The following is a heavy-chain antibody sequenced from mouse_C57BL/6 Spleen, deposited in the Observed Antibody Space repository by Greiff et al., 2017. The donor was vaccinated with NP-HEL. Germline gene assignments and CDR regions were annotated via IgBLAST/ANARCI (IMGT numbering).Heavy chain of an antibody. CDR1: GYTFTSYG. CDR3: ARNYGSSFPYAMDY. J-gene: IGHJ4*01. D-gene: IGHD1-1*01. V-gene: IGHV1-81*01. CDR2: IYPRSGNT. Sequence: VQLVESGAELARPGASVKLSCKASGYTFTSYGISWVKQRTGQGLEWIGEIYPRSGNTYYNEKFKGKATLTADKSSSTAYMELRSLTSEDSAVYFCARNYGSSFPYAMDYWGQGTSVTVSS.